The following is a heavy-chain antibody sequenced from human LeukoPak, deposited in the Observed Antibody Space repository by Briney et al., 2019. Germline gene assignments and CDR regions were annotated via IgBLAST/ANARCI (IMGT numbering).Heavy chain of an antibody. D-gene: IGHD5-18*01. CDR3: ARRGYSYGYNYFDY. CDR1: GGSFSGYY. CDR2: INHSGST. Sequence: SETLSLTCAVYGGSFSGYYWSWLRQPPGKGLEWIGEINHSGSTNYNPSLKSRVTISVDTSKNQFSLKLSSVTAADTAVYYCARRGYSYGYNYFDYWGQGTLVTVSS. V-gene: IGHV4-34*01. J-gene: IGHJ4*02.